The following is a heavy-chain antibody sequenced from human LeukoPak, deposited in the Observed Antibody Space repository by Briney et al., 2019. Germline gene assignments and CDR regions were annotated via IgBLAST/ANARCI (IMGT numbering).Heavy chain of an antibody. D-gene: IGHD6-13*01. CDR3: ARTAAAGYYFDY. CDR1: GGSISSSSYY. J-gene: IGHJ4*02. V-gene: IGHV4-39*01. Sequence: SETLSLTCTVSGGSISSSSYYWGWIRQPPGKGLEWTGSIYYSGSTYYNPSLKSRVTISVDTSKNQFSLKLSSVTAADTAVYYCARTAAAGYYFDYWGQGTLVTVSS. CDR2: IYYSGST.